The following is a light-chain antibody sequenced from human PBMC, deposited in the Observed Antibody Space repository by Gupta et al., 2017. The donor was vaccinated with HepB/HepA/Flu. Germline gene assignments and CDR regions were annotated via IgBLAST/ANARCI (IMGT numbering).Light chain of an antibody. CDR1: SSDVGGYNF. CDR3: ASYTSSNSLV. V-gene: IGLV2-14*01. J-gene: IGLJ1*01. Sequence: QSALTQPASVSGSRGQSITISCAGTSSDVGGYNFVSWCQQHPGKAHQFIVFDVSNRPSGIADRFSGSKSGNTASLTISELQAEDEADYYCASYTSSNSLVFGTGTKVTVL. CDR2: DVS.